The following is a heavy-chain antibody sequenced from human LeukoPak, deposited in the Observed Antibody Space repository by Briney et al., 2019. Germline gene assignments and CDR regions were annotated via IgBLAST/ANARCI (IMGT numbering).Heavy chain of an antibody. CDR2: ISYSGST. CDR3: ARGGYNYGGHNWFDP. Sequence: SETLSLTCTFSGGSISSYYWSWIRQPPGKGLEWIGYISYSGSTNYSPSLKSRVTISVDTSKNQFSLKLSSVTAADTAVYYCARGGYNYGGHNWFDPWGQGTLVTVSS. D-gene: IGHD5-18*01. J-gene: IGHJ5*02. V-gene: IGHV4-59*01. CDR1: GGSISSYY.